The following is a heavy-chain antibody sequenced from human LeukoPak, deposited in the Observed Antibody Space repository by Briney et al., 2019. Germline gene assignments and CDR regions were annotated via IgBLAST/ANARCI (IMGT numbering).Heavy chain of an antibody. CDR1: GGTFSSYA. V-gene: IGHV1-69*05. Sequence: ASVKVSCKASGGTFSSYAISWVRQAPGQGHEWMGGIIPIFGTANYAQKFQGRVTITTDESTSTAHMELSSLRSEDTAVYYCARTTDYYDSSGYEYFHYWGQGTLVTVSS. D-gene: IGHD3-22*01. CDR2: IIPIFGTA. CDR3: ARTTDYYDSSGYEYFHY. J-gene: IGHJ4*02.